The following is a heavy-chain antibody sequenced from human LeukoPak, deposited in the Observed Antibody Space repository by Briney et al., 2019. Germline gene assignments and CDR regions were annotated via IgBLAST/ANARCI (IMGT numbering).Heavy chain of an antibody. CDR1: GFTFSSYA. V-gene: IGHV3-23*01. CDR3: ARGGFDLSSGLDY. CDR2: ISGSGGRT. D-gene: IGHD3-22*01. Sequence: GGSLRLSCAASGFTFSSYAMSWVRQAPGKGLEWVSGISGSGGRTYYADSVKGRFTISRDNSKNTMNLQMNSLRAEDTAVYYCARGGFDLSSGLDYWGQGTLVTVSS. J-gene: IGHJ4*02.